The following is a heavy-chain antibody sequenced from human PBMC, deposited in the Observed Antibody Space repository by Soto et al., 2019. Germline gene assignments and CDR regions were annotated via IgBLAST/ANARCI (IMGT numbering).Heavy chain of an antibody. V-gene: IGHV4-39*01. Sequence: SETLSLTCTVSGDSISSSTYYWGWIRQPPGKGLEWIGCIYHTGTTYYNPSLKSRVTISVDTSKNQFSLKLSSVTAADTAVYYCARPYFSSSSMFDYWGQGTLVTVPQ. J-gene: IGHJ4*02. CDR2: IYHTGTT. CDR3: ARPYFSSSSMFDY. D-gene: IGHD6-6*01. CDR1: GDSISSSTYY.